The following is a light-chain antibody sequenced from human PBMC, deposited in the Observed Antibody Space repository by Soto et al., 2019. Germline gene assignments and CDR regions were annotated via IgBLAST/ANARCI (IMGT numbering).Light chain of an antibody. J-gene: IGLJ2*01. Sequence: QSVLTQPPSVSGTPGQRVTISCSGSSSNIGSKSVSWYQHLPQTAPKLLIYSNNQRPSGVPDRFSGSKSGPSASLAISGLQSDDETQYYCAAWDDSLNVLVFGGGTKLTVL. CDR3: AAWDDSLNVLV. CDR2: SNN. CDR1: SSNIGSKS. V-gene: IGLV1-44*01.